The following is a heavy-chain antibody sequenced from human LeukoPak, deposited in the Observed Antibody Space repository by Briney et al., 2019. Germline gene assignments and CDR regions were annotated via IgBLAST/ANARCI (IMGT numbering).Heavy chain of an antibody. V-gene: IGHV4-39*01. CDR2: IYYGGST. CDR1: GGSISSSGYY. J-gene: IGHJ5*02. CDR3: ARRADIVVVPAAIWTSTNWFDP. Sequence: SETLSLTCTVSGGSISSSGYYWGWIRQPPGKGLEWIGSIYYGGSTYYNPSLKSRVTISVDTSKNQFSLKLSSVTAADTAVYYCARRADIVVVPAAIWTSTNWFDPWGQGTLVTVSS. D-gene: IGHD2-2*02.